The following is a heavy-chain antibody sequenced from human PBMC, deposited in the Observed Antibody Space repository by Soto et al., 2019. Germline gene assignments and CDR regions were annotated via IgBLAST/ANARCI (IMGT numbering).Heavy chain of an antibody. CDR2: ISGSGGST. J-gene: IGHJ6*02. D-gene: IGHD2-15*01. V-gene: IGHV3-23*01. Sequence: EVQLLESGGGLVQPGGSLRLSCAASGFTFSSYAMSWVRQAPGKGLEWVSAISGSGGSTYYADSVKGRFTISRDNSKNTLYLQMNSLRAEDTAVYYCAKAVVAATGYYDYGMDVWGQGTTVTVSS. CDR1: GFTFSSYA. CDR3: AKAVVAATGYYDYGMDV.